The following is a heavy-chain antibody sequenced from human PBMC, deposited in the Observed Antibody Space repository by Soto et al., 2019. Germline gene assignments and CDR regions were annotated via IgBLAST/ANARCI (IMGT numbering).Heavy chain of an antibody. V-gene: IGHV1-69*13. Sequence: SVKVSCKASGHTSSSNAISCVRQAPGQGLEWMGGITLIFGTANYAQKLQGRVTITADESTTTAYMELSSLRSEDTAVYYCASYVVPAAIGFGYYYYGMDVWGQGTTVTVS. CDR3: ASYVVPAAIGFGYYYYGMDV. D-gene: IGHD2-2*02. CDR1: GHTSSSNA. J-gene: IGHJ6*02. CDR2: ITLIFGTA.